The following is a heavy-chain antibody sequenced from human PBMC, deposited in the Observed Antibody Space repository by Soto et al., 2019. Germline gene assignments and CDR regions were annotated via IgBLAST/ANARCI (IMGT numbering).Heavy chain of an antibody. D-gene: IGHD1-26*01. CDR1: GFTFSSYG. Sequence: QVQLVESGGGVVQPGRSLRLSCAASGFTFSSYGMHWVRQAPGKGLEWVAVIWYDGSNKYYADSVKGRFTISRDNSKNTLYLQMNSLRAEDTAVYYCAREGELGAIGSPWGQGTMVTVSS. CDR2: IWYDGSNK. V-gene: IGHV3-33*01. CDR3: AREGELGAIGSP. J-gene: IGHJ3*01.